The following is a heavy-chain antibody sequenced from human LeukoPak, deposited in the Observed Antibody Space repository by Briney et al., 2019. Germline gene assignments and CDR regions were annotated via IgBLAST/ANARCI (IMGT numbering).Heavy chain of an antibody. CDR3: ARGIGVPGIAAAGTLDY. D-gene: IGHD6-13*01. CDR1: GGSFSGYY. Sequence: NPSETLSLTCAVYGGSFSGYYWSWIRQPPGKGLEWIGEINHSGSTNYNPSLKSRVTISVDTSKNQFSLKLSSVTAADTAVYYCARGIGVPGIAAAGTLDYWGQGTLVTVSS. V-gene: IGHV4-34*01. J-gene: IGHJ4*02. CDR2: INHSGST.